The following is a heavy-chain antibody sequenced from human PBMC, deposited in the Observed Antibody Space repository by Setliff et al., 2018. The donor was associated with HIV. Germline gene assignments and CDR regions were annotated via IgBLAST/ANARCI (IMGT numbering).Heavy chain of an antibody. J-gene: IGHJ4*02. V-gene: IGHV4-39*01. CDR3: ARLRGLNLEPFDY. CDR1: GFTFSDHY. D-gene: IGHD1-1*01. Sequence: SETLSLSCAASGFTFSDHYMDWIRQPPGKGLEWIGSVYYSGSTYYNPPLKSRLTISVDTSTNKFSLKLSSVTAADTAVYYCARLRGLNLEPFDYWGQGTLVTVSS. CDR2: VYYSGST.